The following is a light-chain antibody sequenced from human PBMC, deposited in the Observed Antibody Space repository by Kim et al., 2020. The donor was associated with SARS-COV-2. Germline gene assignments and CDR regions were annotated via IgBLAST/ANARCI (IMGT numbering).Light chain of an antibody. CDR3: QQFATAPLT. V-gene: IGKV3-20*01. CDR1: QSVSSY. CDR2: GAS. Sequence: FTPGERATLSCMTSQSVSSYLAWYQQKPGQAPRLLIYGASSRATGIPDRFSVSGSGTDFTLTISRLEPEDFAVYYCQQFATAPLTFGGGTKVDIK. J-gene: IGKJ4*01.